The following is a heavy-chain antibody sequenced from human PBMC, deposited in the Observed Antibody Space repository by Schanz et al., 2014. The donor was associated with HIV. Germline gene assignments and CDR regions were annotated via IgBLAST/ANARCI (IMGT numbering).Heavy chain of an antibody. CDR1: GFTFDDYA. CDR3: ARAGVTDLFDH. J-gene: IGHJ4*02. Sequence: EVQLAESGGGLVQPGRSLRLSCAASGFTFDDYAMHWVRQAPGKGLEWVSGISWNSGSIGYADSVKGRFTISRDKAKNSLYLQMNSLRDEDTAVYYCARAGVTDLFDHWGQGTLVTVSS. CDR2: ISWNSGSI. V-gene: IGHV3-9*01. D-gene: IGHD2-21*02.